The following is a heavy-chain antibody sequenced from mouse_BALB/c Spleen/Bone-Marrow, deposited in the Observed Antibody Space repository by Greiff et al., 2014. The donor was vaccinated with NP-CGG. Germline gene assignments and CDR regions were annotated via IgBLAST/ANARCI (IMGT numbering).Heavy chain of an antibody. J-gene: IGHJ2*01. CDR1: GYTFTSYY. V-gene: IGHV1S81*02. CDR3: TRGRTWDFDY. D-gene: IGHD4-1*01. Sequence: VKLMESGAELVKPWASVKLSCKAPGYTFTSYYMYWVKQRPGQGLEWIGEIDPSNGGTNFNEKFKSRATLTVDKSSSTAYMQLSSLTSEDSAVYYCTRGRTWDFDYWGQGTTLTVSS. CDR2: IDPSNGGT.